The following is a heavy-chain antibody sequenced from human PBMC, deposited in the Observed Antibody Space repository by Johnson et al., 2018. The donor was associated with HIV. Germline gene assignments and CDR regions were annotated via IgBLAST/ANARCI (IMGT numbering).Heavy chain of an antibody. CDR2: ISWNSGSI. Sequence: VQLVESGGGLVQPGRSLRLSCAASGFTFDDYAMHWVRQAPGKGLEWVSGISWNSGSIGYADSMKGRFTISRDNSKNTLFLQMDSLRADDTAVYYCAREGVSGSYYDAFDLWGQGTMVTVSS. D-gene: IGHD1-26*01. CDR1: GFTFDDYA. CDR3: AREGVSGSYYDAFDL. J-gene: IGHJ3*01. V-gene: IGHV3-9*01.